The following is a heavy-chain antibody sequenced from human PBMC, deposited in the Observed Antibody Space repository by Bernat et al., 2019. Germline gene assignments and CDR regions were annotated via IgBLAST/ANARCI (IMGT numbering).Heavy chain of an antibody. V-gene: IGHV4-34*01. CDR3: ARGPSSWYPLATSFDY. CDR1: GGSFSGYY. CDR2: INHSGST. D-gene: IGHD6-13*01. J-gene: IGHJ4*02. Sequence: QVQLQQWGAGLLKPSETLSLTCAVYGGSFSGYYWSWIRQPPGKGLVWIGEINHSGSTNYNPSLKSRVTISVDTSKNQFSLKLSSVTAADTAVYYCARGPSSWYPLATSFDYWGQGTLVTVSS.